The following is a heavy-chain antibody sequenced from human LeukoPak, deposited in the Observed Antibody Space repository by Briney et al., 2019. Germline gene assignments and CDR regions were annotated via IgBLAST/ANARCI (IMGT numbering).Heavy chain of an antibody. CDR1: GFTFSRFW. J-gene: IGHJ4*02. CDR3: ARVGYSSSCFDY. V-gene: IGHV3-7*04. D-gene: IGHD6-13*01. CDR2: IKQDGSER. Sequence: GGSLRLSCAASGFTFSRFWMSWVRQAPGKGLEWVANIKQDGSERYYVDSVKGRFTISRDNAKNSLYLQMNSLRAEDTAVYYCARVGYSSSCFDYWGQGTLVTVSS.